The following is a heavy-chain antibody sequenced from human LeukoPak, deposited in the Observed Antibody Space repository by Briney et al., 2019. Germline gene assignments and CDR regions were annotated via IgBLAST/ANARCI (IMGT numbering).Heavy chain of an antibody. V-gene: IGHV3-74*01. CDR1: GFDFSSNW. CDR3: ARDPGRTGFDY. Sequence: GGSLRLSCAASGFDFSSNWMHWVRHAPGQGLVWVSRIKGDGISTNYADSVKGRFTISRDNAKNSLYLRMTSLRAEDTAVYYCARDPGRTGFDYWGQGTLVTVSS. D-gene: IGHD1/OR15-1a*01. CDR2: IKGDGIST. J-gene: IGHJ4*02.